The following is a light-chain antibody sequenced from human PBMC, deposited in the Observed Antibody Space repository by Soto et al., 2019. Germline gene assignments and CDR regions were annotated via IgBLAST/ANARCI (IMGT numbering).Light chain of an antibody. Sequence: EIVMTQSPATLSASPGERATLSCRASQSVRSNLAWYQQKPGQAPRLLIYGASRRAAGIPDRFSGSGSGTDFTLTISRVDPEDFAVYYCQQYGGSPPITFGQGTRLEIK. J-gene: IGKJ5*01. CDR2: GAS. V-gene: IGKV3-20*01. CDR1: QSVRSN. CDR3: QQYGGSPPIT.